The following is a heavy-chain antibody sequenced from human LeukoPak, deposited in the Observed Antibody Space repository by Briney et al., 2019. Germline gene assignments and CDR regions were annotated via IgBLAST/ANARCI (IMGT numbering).Heavy chain of an antibody. CDR3: ARGSEWSSGVSDY. D-gene: IGHD3-3*01. J-gene: IGHJ4*02. V-gene: IGHV3-21*01. CDR2: ISGSSTYI. CDR1: GGSISSSN. Sequence: PSETLSLTCAVSGGSISSSNWWSWVRQAPGKGLEWVSSISGSSTYIYYADSVKGRFTISRDNAKNSLYLQMNSLRAEDTAVYYCARGSEWSSGVSDYWGQGTLVTVSS.